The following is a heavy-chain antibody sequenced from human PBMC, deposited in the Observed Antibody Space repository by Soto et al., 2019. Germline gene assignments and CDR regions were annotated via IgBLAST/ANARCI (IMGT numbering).Heavy chain of an antibody. CDR1: GFTFSSYG. V-gene: IGHV3-30*18. CDR3: AKAPSSFYYAMIVELDY. J-gene: IGHJ4*02. Sequence: GGSLRLSCAASGFTFSSYGMHWVRQAPGKGLEWVAVISYDGSNKYYADSVKGRFTISRDNSKNTLYLQMNSLRAEDTAVYYCAKAPSSFYYAMIVELDYWGQGTLVTVSS. D-gene: IGHD3-22*01. CDR2: ISYDGSNK.